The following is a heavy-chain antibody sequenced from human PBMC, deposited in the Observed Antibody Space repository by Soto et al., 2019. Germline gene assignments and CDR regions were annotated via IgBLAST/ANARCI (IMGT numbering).Heavy chain of an antibody. CDR1: GFTFSSYS. CDR3: GKEGGNVNWFDP. J-gene: IGHJ5*02. V-gene: IGHV3-48*02. Sequence: EVQLVESGGGLVQPGGSLRLSCAASGFTFSSYSMNWVRQAPGKGLEWVSFISSGGSTIYYADSVKGRFTISRDKTNNSLYLQTNRLRDDATAVYCGGKEGGNVNWFDPWGQGTLVTVYS. D-gene: IGHD5-12*01. CDR2: ISSGGSTI.